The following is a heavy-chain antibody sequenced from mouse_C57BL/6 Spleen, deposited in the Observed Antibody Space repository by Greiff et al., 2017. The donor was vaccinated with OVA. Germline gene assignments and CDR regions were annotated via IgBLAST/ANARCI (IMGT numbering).Heavy chain of an antibody. V-gene: IGHV1-50*01. CDR3: ARSHYYGSTRYFDY. Sequence: VQLQQPGAELVKPGASVKLSCKASGYTFTSYWMQWVKQRPGQGLEWIGEIDPSDSYTNYNQKFKGKATLTVDTSSSTAYMQLSSLTSEDSAVYYCARSHYYGSTRYFDYWGQGTTLTVSS. CDR1: GYTFTSYW. J-gene: IGHJ2*01. CDR2: IDPSDSYT. D-gene: IGHD1-1*01.